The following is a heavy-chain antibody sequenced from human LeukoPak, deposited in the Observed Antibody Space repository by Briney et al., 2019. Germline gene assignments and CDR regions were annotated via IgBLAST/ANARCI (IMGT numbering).Heavy chain of an antibody. D-gene: IGHD2-15*01. CDR2: ISTSSSYI. Sequence: GGSLRLSCAASEFSVGSNYMNWVRQAPGKGLEWVSSISTSSSYIYYADSVKGRFTISRDNAKKSLYLQMNSLRAEDTAVYYCARGRAVVAASDNWFDPWGQGTLVTVSS. J-gene: IGHJ5*02. CDR3: ARGRAVVAASDNWFDP. V-gene: IGHV3-21*01. CDR1: EFSVGSNY.